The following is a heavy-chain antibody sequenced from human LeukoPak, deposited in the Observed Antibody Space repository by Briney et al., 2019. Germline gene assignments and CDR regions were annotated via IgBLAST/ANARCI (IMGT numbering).Heavy chain of an antibody. CDR1: GGSISSSSYY. CDR2: IYHSGST. Sequence: SETLSLTCTVSGGSISSSSYYWGWIRQPPGKGLEWIGSIYHSGSTYYNPSLKSRVTISVDRSKNQFSLKLSSVTAADTAVYYCARAVGSSGWYGEYYFDYWGQGTLVTVSS. J-gene: IGHJ4*02. CDR3: ARAVGSSGWYGEYYFDY. V-gene: IGHV4-39*07. D-gene: IGHD6-19*01.